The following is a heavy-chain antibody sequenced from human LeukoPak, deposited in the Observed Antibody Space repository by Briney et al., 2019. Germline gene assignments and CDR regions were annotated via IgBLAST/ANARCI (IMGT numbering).Heavy chain of an antibody. Sequence: GGSLRLSCAASGFTFSSYTMHWVRQAPGKGLEWVAVISYDGSNKYYADSVKGRFTISRDNSKNTLYLQMNSLRAEDTAVYHCARAPGSSWFSQYFDYWGQGTLVTVSS. J-gene: IGHJ4*02. CDR1: GFTFSSYT. CDR2: ISYDGSNK. V-gene: IGHV3-30-3*01. D-gene: IGHD6-13*01. CDR3: ARAPGSSWFSQYFDY.